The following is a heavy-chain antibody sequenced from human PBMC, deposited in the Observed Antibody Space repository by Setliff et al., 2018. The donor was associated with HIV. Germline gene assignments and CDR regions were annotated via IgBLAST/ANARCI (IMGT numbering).Heavy chain of an antibody. CDR2: IYTSGST. Sequence: LSLTCTVSGGSISSGSYYWSWIRQPAGKGLEWIGRIYTSGSTNYNPSLKSRVTISVDTSKNQFSLKLNSVTAADTAVYYCAREAPQIYCGGGSCYSALDYWGQGTLVTVSS. CDR1: GGSISSGSYY. V-gene: IGHV4-61*02. J-gene: IGHJ4*02. CDR3: AREAPQIYCGGGSCYSALDY. D-gene: IGHD2-15*01.